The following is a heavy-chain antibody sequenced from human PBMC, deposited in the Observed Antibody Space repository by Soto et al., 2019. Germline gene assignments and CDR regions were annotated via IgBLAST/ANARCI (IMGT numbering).Heavy chain of an antibody. V-gene: IGHV3-23*01. CDR1: GFTFSSYA. D-gene: IGHD3-3*01. Sequence: GGSLRLSCAASGFTFSSYAMSWVRQAPGKGLEWVSAISGSGGGTYYADSVKGRFTISRDNSKNTLCLQMNSLRAEDTAVYYCAKAVGITIFGVVTDRYGMDVWGQGTTVTVSS. J-gene: IGHJ6*02. CDR2: ISGSGGGT. CDR3: AKAVGITIFGVVTDRYGMDV.